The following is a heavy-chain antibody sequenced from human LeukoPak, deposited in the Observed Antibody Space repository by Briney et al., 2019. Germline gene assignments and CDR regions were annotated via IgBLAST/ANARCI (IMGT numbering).Heavy chain of an antibody. CDR2: INQDGTVK. V-gene: IGHV3-7*01. D-gene: IGHD4-17*01. J-gene: IGHJ4*02. Sequence: TGGSLRLSCAASGFTLRSYTMNWVRQAPGKGPEWVANINQDGTVKYYMDSVKGRFTFSRDNGRNSLYLQMNSLRAEDTAVYYCARSRGDYERGYFDYWGQGSLVTVSS. CDR3: ARSRGDYERGYFDY. CDR1: GFTLRSYT.